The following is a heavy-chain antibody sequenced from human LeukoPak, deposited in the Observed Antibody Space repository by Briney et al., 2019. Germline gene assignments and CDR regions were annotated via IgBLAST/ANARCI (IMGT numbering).Heavy chain of an antibody. Sequence: GGSLRLSCAASGFTFSSYAMHWVRQAPGKGLEYVSAISSNGGSTYYANSVKGRFTISRDNSKNTLYLQMGSLRAEDMAVYYCARGEQWPDYWGQGTLVTVSS. CDR1: GFTFSSYA. D-gene: IGHD6-19*01. CDR3: ARGEQWPDY. J-gene: IGHJ4*02. CDR2: ISSNGGST. V-gene: IGHV3-64*01.